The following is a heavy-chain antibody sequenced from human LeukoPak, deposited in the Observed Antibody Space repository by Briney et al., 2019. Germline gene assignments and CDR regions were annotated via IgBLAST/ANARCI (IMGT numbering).Heavy chain of an antibody. CDR1: GFTFSSYA. D-gene: IGHD4-17*01. Sequence: GGSLRLSCAASGFTFSSYAMSWVRQAPGKGLEWVSAFSGSGGSTYYADSVKGRFIISRDNSKNTLYLQMNSLRAEDTAVYYCARSGAVKGDYWGQGTLVTVSS. CDR2: FSGSGGST. J-gene: IGHJ4*02. V-gene: IGHV3-23*01. CDR3: ARSGAVKGDY.